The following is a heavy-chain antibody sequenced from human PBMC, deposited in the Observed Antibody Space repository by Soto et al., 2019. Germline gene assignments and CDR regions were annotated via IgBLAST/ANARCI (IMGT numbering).Heavy chain of an antibody. CDR1: GFTFSSYA. J-gene: IGHJ6*02. D-gene: IGHD3-3*01. V-gene: IGHV3-30-3*01. CDR3: ARREDYDFWSGPNYGMDV. Sequence: QVQLVESGGGVVQPGRSLRLSCAASGFTFSSYAMHWVRQAPGKGLEWVAVISYDGSNKYYADSVKGRFTISRDNSKNTLYLQMNSLRAEDTAVYYCARREDYDFWSGPNYGMDVWGQGTTVTVSS. CDR2: ISYDGSNK.